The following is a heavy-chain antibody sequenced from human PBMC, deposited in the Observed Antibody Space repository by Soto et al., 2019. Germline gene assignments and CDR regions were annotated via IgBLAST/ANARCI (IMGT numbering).Heavy chain of an antibody. J-gene: IGHJ3*02. Sequence: PGGSLRLSCAASGFTFSSYAMSWVRQAPGKGLEWVSAISGSGGSTYYADSVKGRFTISRDNSKNTLYLQMNSLRAEDTAVYYCAKGFPVVVTAIPDDAFDIWGQGTMVTVSS. CDR2: ISGSGGST. CDR3: AKGFPVVVTAIPDDAFDI. D-gene: IGHD2-21*02. CDR1: GFTFSSYA. V-gene: IGHV3-23*01.